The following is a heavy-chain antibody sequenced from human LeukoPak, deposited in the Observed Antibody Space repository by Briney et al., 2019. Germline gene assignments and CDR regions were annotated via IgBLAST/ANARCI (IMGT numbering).Heavy chain of an antibody. CDR2: INPNSGGT. CDR3: ASHSSGWYEYYFDY. V-gene: IGHV1-2*02. Sequence: ASVKVSCKASGYTFTGYYMHWVRQAPRQGLEWMGWINPNSGGTNYAQKFQGRVTMTRDTSISTAYMELSRLRSDDTAVYYCASHSSGWYEYYFDYWGQGTLVTVSS. J-gene: IGHJ4*02. D-gene: IGHD6-19*01. CDR1: GYTFTGYY.